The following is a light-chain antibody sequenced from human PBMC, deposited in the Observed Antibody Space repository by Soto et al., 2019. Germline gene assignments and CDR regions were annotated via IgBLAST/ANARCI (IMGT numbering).Light chain of an antibody. CDR2: GND. V-gene: IGLV1-51*01. CDR3: ATWDTTLSAV. J-gene: IGLJ3*02. CDR1: TSNIGHNY. Sequence: QSVLTQPPAVSAAPGQTVTMYCSGGTSNIGHNYVSWYQQLPGTAPTLLIYGNDKRPSGIPDRFSGSKSGTSATLAITGLQTGDEADYYCATWDTTLSAVFGGGTKVTVL.